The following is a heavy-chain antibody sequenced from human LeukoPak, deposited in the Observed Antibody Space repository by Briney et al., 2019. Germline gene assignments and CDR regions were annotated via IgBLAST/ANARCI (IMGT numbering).Heavy chain of an antibody. CDR1: GFTFSNYA. CDR2: INHSGST. D-gene: IGHD2-2*01. J-gene: IGHJ4*02. CDR3: ARGRGRYCSSTSCLRAFDY. Sequence: GSLRLSCAASGFTFSNYAMTWVRQPPGKGLEWIGEINHSGSTNYNPSLKSRVTISVDTSKNQFSLKLSSVTAADTAVYYCARGRGRYCSSTSCLRAFDYWGQGTLVTVSS. V-gene: IGHV4-34*01.